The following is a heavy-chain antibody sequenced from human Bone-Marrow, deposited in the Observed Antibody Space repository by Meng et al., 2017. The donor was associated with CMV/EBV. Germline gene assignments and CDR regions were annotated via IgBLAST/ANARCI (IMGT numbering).Heavy chain of an antibody. CDR2: MSGGVTST. CDR1: GFTFSSYA. CDR3: ARDNYVAPYYGMDV. J-gene: IGHJ6*02. D-gene: IGHD4-11*01. V-gene: IGHV3-23*01. Sequence: GEPLKISCAASGFTFSSYAMSWVRQAPGKGLEWVSAMSGGVTSTYYADSVKGRFTISRDNSKNTLYLQMNSLRAEDTAVYYCARDNYVAPYYGMDVWGQGTTVNGCS.